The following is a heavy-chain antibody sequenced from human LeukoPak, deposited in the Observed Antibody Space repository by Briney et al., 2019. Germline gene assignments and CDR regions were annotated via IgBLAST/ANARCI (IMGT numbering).Heavy chain of an antibody. J-gene: IGHJ3*02. Sequence: SETLSLTCTVSGGSISSYYWSWIRQPAGKGLEWIGRIYTSGSTNYNPSLKSRVTISVDTSKNQFSLKLSSVTAADTAVYYCASTGTGDIVVVVAALDAFDIWGQGTMVTVSS. CDR1: GGSISSYY. CDR3: ASTGTGDIVVVVAALDAFDI. V-gene: IGHV4-4*07. CDR2: IYTSGST. D-gene: IGHD2-15*01.